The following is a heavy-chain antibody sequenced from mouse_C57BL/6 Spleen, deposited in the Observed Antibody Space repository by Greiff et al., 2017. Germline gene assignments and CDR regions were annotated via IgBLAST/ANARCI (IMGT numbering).Heavy chain of an antibody. J-gene: IGHJ1*03. CDR1: GFTFTDYY. Sequence: EVKLMESGGGLVQPGGSLSLSCAASGFTFTDYYMSWVRQPPGKALEWLGFIRNKSNGYTTEYSASVKGRFTISRDNSQSILYLQMNALRAEDSATYYCARPLSTVVGSWYFDVWGTGTTVTVSS. V-gene: IGHV7-3*01. CDR2: IRNKSNGYTT. D-gene: IGHD1-1*01. CDR3: ARPLSTVVGSWYFDV.